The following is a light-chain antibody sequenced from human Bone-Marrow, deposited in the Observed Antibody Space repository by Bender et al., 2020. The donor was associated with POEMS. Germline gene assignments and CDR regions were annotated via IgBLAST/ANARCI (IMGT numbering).Light chain of an antibody. CDR3: SSYAGTVTPVV. J-gene: IGLJ2*01. CDR1: SSDVY. CDR2: DVN. V-gene: IGLV2-8*01. Sequence: QSALTQPPSASGSLGQSVTISCTGPSSDVYVSWYQQQPGKAPKVLIYDVNKRPSGVPDRFSAFKSGNTASLTISGLQAEDEADYYCSSYAGTVTPVVFGGGTKVTIL.